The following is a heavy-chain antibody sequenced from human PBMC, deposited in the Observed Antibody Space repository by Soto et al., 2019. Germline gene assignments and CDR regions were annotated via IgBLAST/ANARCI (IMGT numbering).Heavy chain of an antibody. J-gene: IGHJ6*02. CDR2: LVVGSGNT. V-gene: IGHV1-58*01. CDR3: AAQGAIRGYYYGMDV. D-gene: IGHD2-2*02. CDR1: GFTFTRSA. Sequence: QMQLVQSGPEVKKPGTSVEVSCKASGFTFTRSAVQWVRQARGQRLEWIGWLVVGSGNTNYAQRFQERVTITRDMSTSTAYMELSSLRSEDTAVYYCAAQGAIRGYYYGMDVWGQGTTVTVSS.